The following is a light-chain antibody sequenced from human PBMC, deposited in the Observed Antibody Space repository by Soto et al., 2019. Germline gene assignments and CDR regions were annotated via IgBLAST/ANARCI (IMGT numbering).Light chain of an antibody. CDR1: QRVSSN. V-gene: IGKV3-15*01. Sequence: EIVLTQSPVTLSVSAGERATLSCRASQRVSSNLAWYKQKPGQAPRLLIYGASTRATGIPARFSGSGSGTEFTLTISSLQYEDFAVYYCQQYNNWPWTFGQGTKVDIK. CDR3: QQYNNWPWT. CDR2: GAS. J-gene: IGKJ1*01.